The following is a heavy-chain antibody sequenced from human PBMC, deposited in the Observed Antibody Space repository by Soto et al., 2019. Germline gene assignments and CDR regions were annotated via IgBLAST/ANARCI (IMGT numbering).Heavy chain of an antibody. Sequence: LTSTVSSENIISHYWSWIRQPPGKRLEWIGYISYSGSTDYNPSLKSRVTISGDTSKNQFSLKVSSVTAADTAVYYCARRTSWQLLFDYWVQGTLVTV. CDR2: ISYSGST. CDR3: ARRTSWQLLFDY. CDR1: SENIISHY. V-gene: IGHV4-59*11. D-gene: IGHD6-13*01. J-gene: IGHJ4*02.